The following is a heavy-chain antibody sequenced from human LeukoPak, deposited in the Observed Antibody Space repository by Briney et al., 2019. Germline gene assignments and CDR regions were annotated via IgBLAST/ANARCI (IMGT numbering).Heavy chain of an antibody. CDR1: GYRFTSYY. CDR3: ARVGNPTPPITMVRGVPQYGMDV. Sequence: ASVEVSCKASGYRFTSYYMHWIRQAPGQGLEWMGVINTSGGSTSYEQKFQDRVTMTRDASTSTVYMELSSLRSEDTAVYYCARVGNPTPPITMVRGVPQYGMDVWGQGTTVTVSS. D-gene: IGHD3-10*01. V-gene: IGHV1-46*01. CDR2: INTSGGST. J-gene: IGHJ6*02.